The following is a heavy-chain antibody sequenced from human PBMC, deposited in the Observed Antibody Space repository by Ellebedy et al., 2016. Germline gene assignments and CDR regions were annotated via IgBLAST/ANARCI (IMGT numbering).Heavy chain of an antibody. CDR1: GFTFSNYA. J-gene: IGHJ4*02. CDR2: IRGSGGST. Sequence: GESLKISXAASGFTFSNYAMTWVRQAPGKGLEWVSAIRGSGGSTYYADSVKGRFTISRDNSKTTLYLQMNSLRAEDTAVYYCAKVASTYCGGDCYSAPTDYWGQGTLVTVSS. D-gene: IGHD2-21*02. CDR3: AKVASTYCGGDCYSAPTDY. V-gene: IGHV3-23*01.